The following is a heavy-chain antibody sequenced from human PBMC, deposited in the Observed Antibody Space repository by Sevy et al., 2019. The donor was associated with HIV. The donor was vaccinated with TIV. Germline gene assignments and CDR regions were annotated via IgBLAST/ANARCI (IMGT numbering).Heavy chain of an antibody. D-gene: IGHD3-3*01. J-gene: IGHJ4*02. Sequence: VGSLRLSCAASGFTFSSYSMNWVRQAPGKGLEWVSSISSSSSYIYYADSVKGRFTISRDNAKNSLYLQMNSLRAEDTAVYYCARDGGNYDFWSGPSYWGQGTLVTVSS. CDR2: ISSSSSYI. V-gene: IGHV3-21*01. CDR1: GFTFSSYS. CDR3: ARDGGNYDFWSGPSY.